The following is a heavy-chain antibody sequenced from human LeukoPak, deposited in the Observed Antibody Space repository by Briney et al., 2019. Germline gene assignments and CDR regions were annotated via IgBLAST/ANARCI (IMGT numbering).Heavy chain of an antibody. J-gene: IGHJ4*02. CDR2: IYPGDSDT. V-gene: IGHV5-51*01. CDR3: ARRRHTLGSGSYWDPTY. CDR1: GYSITYYW. Sequence: GESLKISCKGSGYSITYYWIAWVRQMPGKGLEWMGIIYPGDSDTRYSPSFQGQVIISADKSISIAYLQWSSLKASDTAMYYCARRRHTLGSGSYWDPTYWGQGTLVTVSS. D-gene: IGHD3-10*01.